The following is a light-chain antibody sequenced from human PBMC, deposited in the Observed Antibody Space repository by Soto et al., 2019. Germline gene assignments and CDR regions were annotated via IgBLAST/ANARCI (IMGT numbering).Light chain of an antibody. V-gene: IGLV1-44*01. J-gene: IGLJ1*01. CDR3: ASWDDSLKRYV. CDR1: RSNVGSTT. CDR2: TND. Sequence: QSVLTQPPSVSGTPGQRVTIGCSGRRSNVGSTTVSWYQQLPRTAPRLLIHTNDQRPSGVPDRFSGSNSGSSASLAISGLQSEDEADYFCASWDDSLKRYVFGSGTKLTVL.